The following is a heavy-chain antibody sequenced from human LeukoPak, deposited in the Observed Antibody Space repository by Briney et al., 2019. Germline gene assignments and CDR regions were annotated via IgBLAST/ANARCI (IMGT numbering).Heavy chain of an antibody. CDR3: ARDNYRGVTNFDP. V-gene: IGHV4-59*01. Sequence: PSETLSLTCTVSGGSINNYFWSWFRQPPGKGLEWIGYISYSGSTNYNPSLKSRVSISVDTSKNHFSLRLSSVTAADTASYYCARDNYRGVTNFDPWGQGTLVTVSS. CDR2: ISYSGST. D-gene: IGHD3-10*01. CDR1: GGSINNYF. J-gene: IGHJ5*02.